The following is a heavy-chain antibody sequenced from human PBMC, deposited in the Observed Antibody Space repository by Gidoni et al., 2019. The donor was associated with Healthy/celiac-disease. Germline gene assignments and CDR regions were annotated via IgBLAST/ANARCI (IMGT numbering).Heavy chain of an antibody. CDR3: ARAIWFGEHDNWFDP. CDR2: IYYSGST. CDR1: GGSLSSSSYY. J-gene: IGHJ5*02. Sequence: QLQLQESGPGLVKPSETLSLPCTVSGGSLSSSSYYCGWIRPPPGKGLEGLGSIYYSGSTYYNPSLKSRVTISVDTSKNQFSLKLSSVTAADTAVYYCARAIWFGEHDNWFDPWGQGTLVTVSS. D-gene: IGHD3-10*01. V-gene: IGHV4-39*07.